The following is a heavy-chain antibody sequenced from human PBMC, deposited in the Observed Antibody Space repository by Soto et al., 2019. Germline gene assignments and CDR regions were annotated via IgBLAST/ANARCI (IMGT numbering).Heavy chain of an antibody. J-gene: IGHJ4*02. D-gene: IGHD3-10*01. V-gene: IGHV1-46*01. Sequence: GASVKVSCKASGYTFTSYYMHWVRQAPGQGLEWMGIINPSGGSTSYAQKFQGRVTMTRDTSTSTVYTELSSLRSEDTAVYYCARGNEVLLWFGEFNLDYWGQGTLVTVSS. CDR1: GYTFTSYY. CDR2: INPSGGST. CDR3: ARGNEVLLWFGEFNLDY.